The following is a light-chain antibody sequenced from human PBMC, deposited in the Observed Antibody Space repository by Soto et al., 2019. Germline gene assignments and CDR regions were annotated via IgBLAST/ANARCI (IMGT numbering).Light chain of an antibody. V-gene: IGKV3-20*01. CDR3: HQHGSAPFT. CDR2: GAS. Sequence: EVVLTQSPATLSLSPGERATLSCRANQSVSANYFAWYQQKPRQTPRLLSYGASSRATGISDRFSGSGCGTGFTLTISRLETEDCAVFYCHQHGSAPFTFGPGTKVDIK. J-gene: IGKJ3*01. CDR1: QSVSANY.